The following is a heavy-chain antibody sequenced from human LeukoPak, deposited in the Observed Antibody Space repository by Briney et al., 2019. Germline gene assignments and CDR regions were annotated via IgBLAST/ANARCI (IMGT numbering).Heavy chain of an antibody. CDR2: IYYSGST. D-gene: IGHD4-17*01. V-gene: IGHV4-39*07. J-gene: IGHJ4*02. CDR3: AQGTTGPDY. CDR1: GGSISSSSYY. Sequence: SETLSLTCTVSGGSISSSSYYWGWIRQPPGKGLEWIGSIYYSGSTYYNPSLKSRVTISVDTSKNQFSLKLSSVTAADTAVYYCAQGTTGPDYWGQGTLVTVSS.